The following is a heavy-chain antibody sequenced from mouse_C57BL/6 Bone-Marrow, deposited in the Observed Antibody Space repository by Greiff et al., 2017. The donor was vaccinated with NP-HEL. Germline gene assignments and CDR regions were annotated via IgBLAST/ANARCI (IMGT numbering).Heavy chain of an antibody. Sequence: EVKLQESGGGLVKPGGSLKLSCAASGFTFSDYGMHWVRQAPEKGLEWVAYISSGSSTIYYADTVKGRFTISRDNAKNTLFLQMTSLRSEDTAMYYCASRGSSGYYYAMDYWGQGTSVTVSS. V-gene: IGHV5-17*01. CDR3: ASRGSSGYYYAMDY. CDR2: ISSGSSTI. J-gene: IGHJ4*01. CDR1: GFTFSDYG. D-gene: IGHD3-2*02.